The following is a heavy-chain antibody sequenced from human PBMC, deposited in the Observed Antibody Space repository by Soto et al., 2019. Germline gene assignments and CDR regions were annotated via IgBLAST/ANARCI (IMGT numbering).Heavy chain of an antibody. CDR3: ARGRKYYDFSIAWFDP. Sequence: SETLSLTCIVSGDSISSSSYYWGWIRQPPGKGLAWIGTIYYSGSTYYNPSLKSRVTISVDTSKNQFTLKLSSLIAADTAVYYCARGRKYYDFSIAWFDPWGQGTLVTVSS. J-gene: IGHJ5*02. CDR1: GDSISSSSYY. V-gene: IGHV4-39*01. CDR2: IYYSGST. D-gene: IGHD3-3*01.